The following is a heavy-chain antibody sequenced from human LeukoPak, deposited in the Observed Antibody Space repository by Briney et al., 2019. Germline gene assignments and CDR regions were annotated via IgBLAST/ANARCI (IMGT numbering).Heavy chain of an antibody. D-gene: IGHD2-8*01. CDR1: GFTFSSYA. V-gene: IGHV3-23*01. CDR3: AKDRSCTNDICHGDFDY. Sequence: GGSLRLSCAASGFTFSSYAVSWVRQAPGKGLEWVSSISGSSGSTYSADSVKGRFTISRDNSKNTLYLQMNSLRAEDTALYYCAKDRSCTNDICHGDFDYWGQGTLVTVSS. CDR2: ISGSSGST. J-gene: IGHJ4*02.